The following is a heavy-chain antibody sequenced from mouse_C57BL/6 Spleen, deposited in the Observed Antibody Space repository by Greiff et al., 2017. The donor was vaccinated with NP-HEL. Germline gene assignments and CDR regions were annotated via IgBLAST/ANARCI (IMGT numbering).Heavy chain of an antibody. CDR2: ISDGGSYT. J-gene: IGHJ1*03. V-gene: IGHV5-4*01. CDR3: AREGEHYYGSSYWYFDV. CDR1: GFTFSSYA. Sequence: EVQLVESGGGLVKPGGSLKLSCAASGFTFSSYAMSWVRQTPEKRLEWVATISDGGSYTYYPDNVKGRFTISRDNAKNNLYLQMSHLKSEDTAMYYCAREGEHYYGSSYWYFDVWGTGTTVTVSS. D-gene: IGHD1-1*01.